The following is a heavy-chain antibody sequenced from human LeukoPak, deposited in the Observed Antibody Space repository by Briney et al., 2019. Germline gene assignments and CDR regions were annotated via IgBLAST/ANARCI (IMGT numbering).Heavy chain of an antibody. CDR1: GYTFTSYG. CDR3: ARQYTSSSVYWFDP. CDR2: IKVYNGNT. J-gene: IGHJ5*02. V-gene: IGHV1-18*01. Sequence: ASVKVSCKASGYTFTSYGISWVRQAPGQGLEWMGWIKVYNGNTNTVQKLQGRVTLTTDTSTSTDYMELRSLRSDDTAVYYCARQYTSSSVYWFDPWGQGTLVTVSS. D-gene: IGHD6-6*01.